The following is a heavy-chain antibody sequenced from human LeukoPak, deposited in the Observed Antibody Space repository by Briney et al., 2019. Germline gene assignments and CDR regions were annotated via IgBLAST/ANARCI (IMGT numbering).Heavy chain of an antibody. J-gene: IGHJ6*03. V-gene: IGHV3-30-3*01. D-gene: IGHD5-12*01. CDR3: ARDGDSGYDPYYYYYMDV. CDR2: ISYDGSNK. CDR1: GFTFSSYA. Sequence: PGGSLRLSCAASGFTFSSYAMHWVRQAPGKGLEWVAVISYDGSNKYYADSVKGRFTISRDNSKNTPYLQMNSLRAEDTAVYYCARDGDSGYDPYYYYYMDVWGKGTTVTVSS.